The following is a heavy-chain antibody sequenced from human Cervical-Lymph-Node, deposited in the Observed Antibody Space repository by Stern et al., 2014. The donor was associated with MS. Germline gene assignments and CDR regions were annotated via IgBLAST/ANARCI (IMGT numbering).Heavy chain of an antibody. CDR1: GFTFDDYA. CDR3: ARASTTVTTLSDFGMDV. CDR2: ISWNSGSI. D-gene: IGHD4-11*01. Sequence: EVQLVESGGGLVQPGRSLRLSCAASGFTFDDYAMHWVRQAPGKGLEWVSGISWNSGSIAYADSLKGRFTISRDKAKNTLYLQMNSLRAEDTALYYCARASTTVTTLSDFGMDVWGQGTPVTVSS. J-gene: IGHJ6*02. V-gene: IGHV3-9*01.